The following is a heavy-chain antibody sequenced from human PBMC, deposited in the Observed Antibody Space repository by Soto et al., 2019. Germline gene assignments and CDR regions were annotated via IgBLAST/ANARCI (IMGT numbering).Heavy chain of an antibody. CDR2: VHYTGST. D-gene: IGHD3-22*01. V-gene: IGHV4-39*01. CDR1: GGSISKSAFF. J-gene: IGHJ4*02. Sequence: SETLSPSGNVCGGSISKSAFFWGGIRQPPGKGLEWIGSVHYTGSTYYNPSLKSRVTMSVDSSKNHLSLKVSSVTAADTAVYYCARHLYSGESSGYYGYWGQGALVTVSS. CDR3: ARHLYSGESSGYYGY.